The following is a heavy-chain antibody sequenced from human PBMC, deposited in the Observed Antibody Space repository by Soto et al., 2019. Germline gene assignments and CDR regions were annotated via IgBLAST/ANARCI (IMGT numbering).Heavy chain of an antibody. CDR3: ARESPLADYGDYPGYYYYMDV. V-gene: IGHV4-59*01. CDR1: GGSISSYY. D-gene: IGHD4-17*01. J-gene: IGHJ6*03. CDR2: IYYSGST. Sequence: PSETLSLTCTVSGGSISSYYWSWIRQPPGKGLEWIGYIYYSGSTNYNPSLKSRVTISVDTSKNQFSLKLSSVTAADTAVYYCARESPLADYGDYPGYYYYMDVWGKGTTVTVSS.